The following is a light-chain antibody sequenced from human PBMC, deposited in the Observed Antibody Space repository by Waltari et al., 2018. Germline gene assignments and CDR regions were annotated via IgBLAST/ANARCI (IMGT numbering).Light chain of an antibody. J-gene: IGLJ2*01. CDR3: ATWDDSLNGPV. CDR2: TTN. Sequence: QSVLTQPPSASGTPGQRVTISCSGNSSNIGNNIVNWYQQLPGTAPKLLMYTTNQRPSGVPDRFSGSKSGTSASRAISGLQSEDEADYYCATWDDSLNGPVFGGGTKLTVL. V-gene: IGLV1-44*01. CDR1: SSNIGNNI.